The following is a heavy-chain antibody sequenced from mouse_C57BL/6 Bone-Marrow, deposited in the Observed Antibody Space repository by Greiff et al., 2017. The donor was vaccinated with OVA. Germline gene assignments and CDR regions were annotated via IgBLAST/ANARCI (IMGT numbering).Heavy chain of an antibody. CDR3: TTLYYGNLYAMDY. J-gene: IGHJ4*01. V-gene: IGHV14-4*01. CDR2: IDPENGDT. Sequence: VQLQQSGAELVRPGASVKLSCTASGFNIKDDYMHWVKQRPEQGLEWIGWIDPENGDTEYASKFQGKATITADTSSNTAYLQLSSLTSEDTAVYYCTTLYYGNLYAMDYLGQGTSVTVSS. CDR1: GFNIKDDY. D-gene: IGHD2-1*01.